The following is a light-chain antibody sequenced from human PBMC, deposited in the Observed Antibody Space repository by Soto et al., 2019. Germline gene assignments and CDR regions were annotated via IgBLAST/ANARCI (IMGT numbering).Light chain of an antibody. CDR1: SSDVGSYNR. J-gene: IGLJ3*02. CDR2: AVS. Sequence: QSALTQPPSVSGSPGQSVTISCTGTSSDVGSYNRVSWYQQPPGTVPKLIIFAVSHRPSGVPDRFSGSKSGNTASLTISGLQAEDEGDYYCCSHTTSSTFVFGGGTQLTVL. CDR3: CSHTTSSTFV. V-gene: IGLV2-18*02.